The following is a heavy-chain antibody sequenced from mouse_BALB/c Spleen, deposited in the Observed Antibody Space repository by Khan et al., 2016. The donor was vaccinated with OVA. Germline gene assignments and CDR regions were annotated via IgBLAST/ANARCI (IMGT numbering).Heavy chain of an antibody. D-gene: IGHD2-3*01. Sequence: VQLKESGPGLVAPSQSLSIACTVSGFSLTTYGVNWVRQPPGEGLEWLGVIWAGGSTNYNSALRSRLSISKDNSKSQVFLKMHSLQTDDTAMYYCVRFYDPYYAMDYWGQGTSVTVSS. J-gene: IGHJ4*01. V-gene: IGHV2-9*02. CDR2: IWAGGST. CDR1: GFSLTTYG. CDR3: VRFYDPYYAMDY.